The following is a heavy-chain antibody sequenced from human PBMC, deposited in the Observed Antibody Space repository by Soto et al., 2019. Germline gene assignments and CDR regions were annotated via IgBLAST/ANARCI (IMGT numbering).Heavy chain of an antibody. CDR1: GGSISSYY. CDR2: IYYSGST. V-gene: IGHV4-59*08. D-gene: IGHD5-12*01. Sequence: SETLSLTCTVSGGSISSYYWSWIRQPPGKGLEWIGYIYYSGSTNYNPSLKSRVTISVDTSKNQFSLKLSSVTAADPAVYYCARQVGHSGYDTYFDYWGQGTLVTVSS. J-gene: IGHJ4*02. CDR3: ARQVGHSGYDTYFDY.